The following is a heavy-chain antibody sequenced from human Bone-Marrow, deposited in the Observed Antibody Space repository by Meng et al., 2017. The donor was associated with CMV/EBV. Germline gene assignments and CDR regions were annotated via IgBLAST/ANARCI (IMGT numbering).Heavy chain of an antibody. D-gene: IGHD3-22*01. V-gene: IGHV1-46*01. CDR1: GYTFTSYY. CDR2: INPSGGST. J-gene: IGHJ6*01. Sequence: ASVKVSCKASGYTFTSYYMHWVRQAPGQGLEWMGIINPSGGSTSYAQKFQGRVTMTRDTSTSTVYMELSSLRSEDTAVYYCARAAITMIVHYGMDVWGQGTTVTVYS. CDR3: ARAAITMIVHYGMDV.